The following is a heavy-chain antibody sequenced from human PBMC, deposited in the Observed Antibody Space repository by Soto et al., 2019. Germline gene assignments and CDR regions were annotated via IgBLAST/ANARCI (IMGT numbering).Heavy chain of an antibody. Sequence: QVQLVQSGAEVKKPGASVKVSCKASGYTFTSYGISWVRQAPGQGLEWMGWISAYNGNTNYAQKLQGRVTMTTDTSTSTANEELRSLRSDDTAVYYCARDTLYDYGDYAITAGLDYWGQGTLVTVSS. V-gene: IGHV1-18*01. CDR2: ISAYNGNT. D-gene: IGHD4-17*01. CDR1: GYTFTSYG. CDR3: ARDTLYDYGDYAITAGLDY. J-gene: IGHJ4*02.